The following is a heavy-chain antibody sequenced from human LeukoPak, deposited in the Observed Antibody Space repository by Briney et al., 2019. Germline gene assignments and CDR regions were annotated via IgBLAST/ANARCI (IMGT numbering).Heavy chain of an antibody. CDR2: INPNSGGT. Sequence: GASVNVSFTSSVYSFTDYHMHWVRQAPGQGLEWMGWINPNSGGTDYAQKFQGRVTMTRDTSISTAYMEVSRLRSDDTAVYYCARGELLYKTPPLPPDHWGQGTLVTVSS. CDR1: VYSFTDYH. V-gene: IGHV1-2*02. J-gene: IGHJ1*01. CDR3: ARGELLYKTPPLPPDH. D-gene: IGHD1-7*01.